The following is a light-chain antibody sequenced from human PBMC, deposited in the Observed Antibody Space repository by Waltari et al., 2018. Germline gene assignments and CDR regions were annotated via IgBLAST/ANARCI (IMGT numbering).Light chain of an antibody. CDR3: QQYASLPLT. Sequence: EIVLTQSPGTLSLSPGERATLPCRASQSVNSNYLAWYQQKPGQTPRLLIYGASSRSTGIPDRFSGSGSGTDFTLTISRLEPEDFAVYYCQQYASLPLTFGGGTKVEIK. V-gene: IGKV3-20*01. CDR2: GAS. CDR1: QSVNSNY. J-gene: IGKJ4*01.